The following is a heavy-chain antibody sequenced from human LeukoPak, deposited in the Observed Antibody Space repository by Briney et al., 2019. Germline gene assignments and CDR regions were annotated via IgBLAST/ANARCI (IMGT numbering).Heavy chain of an antibody. CDR1: GGTLNNYA. J-gene: IGHJ4*02. V-gene: IGHV1-69*04. D-gene: IGHD5-24*01. CDR2: FVTPLRKP. CDR3: ARELVEMATIPVFDY. Sequence: GASVKVSCKASGGTLNNYAIIWVRQAPGQGLEWMGRFVTPLRKPTYTQKFQGRVTITADKSTSTAYMELSSLRSEDTAVYYCARELVEMATIPVFDYWGQGTLVTVSS.